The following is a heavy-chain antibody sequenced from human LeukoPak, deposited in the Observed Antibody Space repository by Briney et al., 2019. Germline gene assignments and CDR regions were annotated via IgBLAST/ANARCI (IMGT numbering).Heavy chain of an antibody. CDR3: ARGYCSSTSCPLDY. CDR1: GFTFSSYG. V-gene: IGHV3-33*01. Sequence: QPGGSLRLSCAASGFTFSSYGMHWVRQAPGKGLEWVAVIWYDGSNKYYADSVKGRFTISRDNSKNTLYLQMNSLRAEDTAVYYCARGYCSSTSCPLDYWGQGTLVIVSS. J-gene: IGHJ4*02. CDR2: IWYDGSNK. D-gene: IGHD2-2*01.